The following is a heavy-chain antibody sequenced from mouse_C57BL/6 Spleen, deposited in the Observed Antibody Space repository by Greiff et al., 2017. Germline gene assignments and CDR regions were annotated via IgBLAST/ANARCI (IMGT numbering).Heavy chain of an antibody. V-gene: IGHV1-69*01. J-gene: IGHJ2*01. CDR2: LDPSDSYT. D-gene: IGHD1-1*01. CDR1: GYTFTSYW. CDR3: ARGGALRGADY. Sequence: QVQLQQPGAELVMPGASVKLSCKASGYTFTSYWMHWVQQRPGQGLEWIGELDPSDSYTNYNQKFKGKSTLTVDKSSSTAYMQLSSLASEDAAVDYGARGGALRGADYWGQGTTLTVSS.